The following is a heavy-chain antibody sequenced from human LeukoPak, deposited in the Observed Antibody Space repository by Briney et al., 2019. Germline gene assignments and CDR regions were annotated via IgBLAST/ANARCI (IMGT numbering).Heavy chain of an antibody. CDR1: GFTFSSYG. Sequence: RPGGSLRLSCAASGFTFSSYGMLWVRQAPGKGLEWVAVIWYDGSNKYYADSVKGRFTISRDNSKNTLYLQMNSLRAEDTAVYYCARGTGYQLLWLDYWGQGTLVTVSS. D-gene: IGHD2-2*01. J-gene: IGHJ4*02. V-gene: IGHV3-33*01. CDR2: IWYDGSNK. CDR3: ARGTGYQLLWLDY.